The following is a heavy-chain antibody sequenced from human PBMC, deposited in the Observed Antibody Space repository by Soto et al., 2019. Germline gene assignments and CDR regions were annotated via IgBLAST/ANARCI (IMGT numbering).Heavy chain of an antibody. V-gene: IGHV4-61*01. CDR1: GVSASSSPYY. Sequence: SETLSLTCSVSGVSASSSPYYWSWLRQPPGKGLEWIGFIYHSGSNKYNPSFKSRVTISLDTSRKQFSLKLSSVTAADTAVYYCARDQRDEYPWGAKGVFDSWGQGALVTVSS. CDR2: IYHSGSN. D-gene: IGHD3-16*01. J-gene: IGHJ4*02. CDR3: ARDQRDEYPWGAKGVFDS.